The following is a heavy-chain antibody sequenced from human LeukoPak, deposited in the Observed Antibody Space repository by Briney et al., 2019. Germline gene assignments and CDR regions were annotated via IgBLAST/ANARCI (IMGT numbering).Heavy chain of an antibody. D-gene: IGHD3-10*02. CDR3: ARGENNYVYYYFDY. Sequence: GGSLRLSCAASGFTFSSYSMNWVRQAPGKGLEWVSSISRSSNYIYYADSVKGRYTISRDNAKNSLYLQINSLRAEDTSVYYCARGENNYVYYYFDYWGQGTLVTVPS. J-gene: IGHJ4*02. CDR2: ISRSSNYI. CDR1: GFTFSSYS. V-gene: IGHV3-21*01.